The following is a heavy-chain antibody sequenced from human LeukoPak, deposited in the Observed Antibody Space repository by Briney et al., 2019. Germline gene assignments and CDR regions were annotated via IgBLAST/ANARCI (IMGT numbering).Heavy chain of an antibody. J-gene: IGHJ3*02. CDR2: ISSGTINHS. CDR3: ARTQLDLDGFDI. V-gene: IGHV3-48*04. Sequence: PGGSLRLSCAASGFTFSSYWMSWVRQAPGKGLECLSYISSGTINHSNCADSVKGRFTISRDNARNSLYLQMNSLRGEDTAVYYCARTQLDLDGFDIWGQGTTVTVSS. CDR1: GFTFSSYW. D-gene: IGHD1-1*01.